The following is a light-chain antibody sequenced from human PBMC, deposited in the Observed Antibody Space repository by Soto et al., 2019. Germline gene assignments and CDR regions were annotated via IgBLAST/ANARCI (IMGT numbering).Light chain of an antibody. CDR3: AAWDDSLSGPVV. CDR2: RNN. Sequence: QSVLTQPPSASGTPGQRVTISCSGSSSNIGSNYVYWYQQLPGTAPKLLIYRNNQLPSGVPDRFSGSKSGTSASLAISGLRSEDEADYYCAAWDDSLSGPVVFGGGTKLTVL. CDR1: SSNIGSNY. V-gene: IGLV1-47*01. J-gene: IGLJ2*01.